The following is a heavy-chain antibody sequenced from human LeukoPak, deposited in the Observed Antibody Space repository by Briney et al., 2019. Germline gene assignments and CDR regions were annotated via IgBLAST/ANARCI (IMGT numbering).Heavy chain of an antibody. CDR3: ARDLPDCSGGSCAGHY. V-gene: IGHV4-30-4*08. J-gene: IGHJ4*02. CDR1: GGSISSGDYY. D-gene: IGHD2-15*01. CDR2: IYYSGST. Sequence: SETLSLTCTVSGGSISSGDYYWSWIRQPPGKGLEWIGYIYYSGSTYYNPSLKSRVTISVDTSKNQFSLKLSSVTAADTAVYYCARDLPDCSGGSCAGHYWGQGTLATVSS.